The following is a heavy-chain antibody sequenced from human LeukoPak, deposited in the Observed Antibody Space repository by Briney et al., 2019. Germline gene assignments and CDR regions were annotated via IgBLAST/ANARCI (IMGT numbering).Heavy chain of an antibody. Sequence: ASVKVSCKASGYTFTTYDINWVRQATGQGLEWMGWMNPNSGYTGYAQKFQGRVTITRDTSISTAYMELGSLRSEDTAVYYCARVAGSIDYWGQGTLVTVPS. CDR3: ARVAGSIDY. CDR2: MNPNSGYT. CDR1: GYTFTTYD. J-gene: IGHJ4*02. D-gene: IGHD6-19*01. V-gene: IGHV1-8*03.